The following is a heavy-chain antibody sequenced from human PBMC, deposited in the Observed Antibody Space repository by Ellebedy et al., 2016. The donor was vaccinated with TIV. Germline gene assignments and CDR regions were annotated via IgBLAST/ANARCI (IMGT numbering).Heavy chain of an antibody. V-gene: IGHV3-30*18. CDR1: GFTFTIYG. Sequence: GGSLRLSXAGSGFTFTIYGMHWVRQAPGKGLEWVAVISNDERNKYYADSVKGRFSISRDNSKNTLYLQMNSLRAEDTAVYYCAKVMWCDDYYYYYMDVWGKGTPVTVSS. CDR3: AKVMWCDDYYYYYMDV. J-gene: IGHJ6*03. CDR2: ISNDERNK. D-gene: IGHD2-21*01.